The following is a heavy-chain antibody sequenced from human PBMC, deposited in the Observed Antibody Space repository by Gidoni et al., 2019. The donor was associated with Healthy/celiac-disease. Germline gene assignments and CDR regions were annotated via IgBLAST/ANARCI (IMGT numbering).Heavy chain of an antibody. CDR1: GFTFDDDA. CDR2: ISGNSGSI. Sequence: EVQLVESGGGVVQPGRDRRLSCAASGFTFDDDAMHGVRQAPGKGLEWFSGISGNSGSIGYADSVQCRFTISRANAKNSLYLQMHSLSAEDTALYYCAKDKQHWLQYSFDYWGQGTLVPVSS. D-gene: IGHD6-19*01. CDR3: AKDKQHWLQYSFDY. J-gene: IGHJ4*02. V-gene: IGHV3-9*01.